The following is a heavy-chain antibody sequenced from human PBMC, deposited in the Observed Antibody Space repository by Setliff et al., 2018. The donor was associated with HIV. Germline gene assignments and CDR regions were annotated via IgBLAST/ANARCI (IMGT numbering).Heavy chain of an antibody. J-gene: IGHJ3*01. CDR3: ARARITMTGGRLEPYAFDR. CDR2: VHSTGTT. V-gene: IGHV4-4*07. CDR1: GGSFSTYY. D-gene: IGHD3-22*01. Sequence: LSLTCTVSGGSFSTYYRSWIRQPAGEGLEYIGRVHSTGTTIYNPSLKSRVTMSVDTSKNQLSLKLRSVTAADTAVYYCARARITMTGGRLEPYAFDRWGQGTKVTVSS.